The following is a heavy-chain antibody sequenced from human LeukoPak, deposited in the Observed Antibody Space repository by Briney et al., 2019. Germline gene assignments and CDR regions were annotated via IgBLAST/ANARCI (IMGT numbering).Heavy chain of an antibody. J-gene: IGHJ4*02. CDR2: MNPESGNT. D-gene: IGHD2-15*01. V-gene: IGHV1-8*01. CDR3: ARLWAWASVCSGGSCYSDY. Sequence: ASVKVSCKASGYTFTSHHINWVRQATGQGFEWMGWMNPESGNTDFAQKFQGRFTMTWDTSLSTAYMELSSLTSEDTAVYYCARLWAWASVCSGGSCYSDYWGQGTLVTVSS. CDR1: GYTFTSHH.